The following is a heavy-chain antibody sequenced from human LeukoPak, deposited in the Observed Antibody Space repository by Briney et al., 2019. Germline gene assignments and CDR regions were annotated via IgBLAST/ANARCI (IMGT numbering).Heavy chain of an antibody. CDR1: GFTVSSNY. CDR3: AGQWELQNPIDY. D-gene: IGHD1-26*01. Sequence: PGGSLRLSCAASGFTVSSNYMSWVPQAPGKGLEWVSVIYSGGSTYYADSVKGRFTISRDNSKNTPYLQMNSLRAEDTAVYYCAGQWELQNPIDYWGQGTLVTVSS. V-gene: IGHV3-66*02. J-gene: IGHJ4*02. CDR2: IYSGGST.